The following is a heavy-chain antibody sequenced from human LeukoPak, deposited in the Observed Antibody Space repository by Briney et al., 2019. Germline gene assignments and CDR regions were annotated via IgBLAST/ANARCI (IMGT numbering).Heavy chain of an antibody. J-gene: IGHJ4*02. CDR2: IHYSGST. CDR3: ARQTGSGLFILP. D-gene: IGHD3/OR15-3a*01. CDR1: GGSISGYY. Sequence: SSETLSLTCAVSGGSISGYYWSWIRQPPGKGLEWIGYIHYSGSTNYNPSLKSRVTISVDTSKNQFSLKLTSVTAADTAVYYCARQTGSGLFILPGGQGTLVTVSS. V-gene: IGHV4-59*01.